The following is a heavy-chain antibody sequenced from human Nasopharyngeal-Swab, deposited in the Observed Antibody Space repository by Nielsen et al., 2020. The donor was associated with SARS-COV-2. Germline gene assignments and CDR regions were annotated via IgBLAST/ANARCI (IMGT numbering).Heavy chain of an antibody. V-gene: IGHV3-53*01. CDR1: GFTVTYNY. J-gene: IGHJ6*03. Sequence: GGSLRLSCAASGFTVTYNYMSWVRQAPGKGLEWVSLISTGGTTSYADSVKGRFTISRDISKNTLYLQMNSLRAEDTAVYYCARDRGFDGYYYMDVWGKGTTVTASS. CDR3: ARDRGFDGYYYMDV. CDR2: ISTGGTT. D-gene: IGHD3-10*01.